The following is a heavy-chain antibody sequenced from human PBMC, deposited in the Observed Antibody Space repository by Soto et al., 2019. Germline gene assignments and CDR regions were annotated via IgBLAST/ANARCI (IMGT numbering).Heavy chain of an antibody. V-gene: IGHV4-59*01. CDR2: IYYSGST. CDR3: ARVDKGDWFDP. Sequence: SETLSLTCTVSGGSISSYYWSWIRQPPGKGLEWIGYIYYSGSTNYNPSLESRVTIPVDTSKNQFSLKLSSVTAADTAVYYCARVDKGDWFDPWGQGTLVTVSS. CDR1: GGSISSYY. J-gene: IGHJ5*02. D-gene: IGHD1-26*01.